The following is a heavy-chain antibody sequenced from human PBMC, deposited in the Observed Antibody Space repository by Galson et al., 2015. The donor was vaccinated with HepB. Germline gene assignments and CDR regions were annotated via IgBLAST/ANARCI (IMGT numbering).Heavy chain of an antibody. V-gene: IGHV3-73*01. D-gene: IGHD6-19*01. CDR3: TRLGDFSGYSSR. CDR2: IRSKTTNYAT. Sequence: SLRLSCAASGFTFSGSAIHWVRQASGKGPEWVGRIRSKTTNYATSYVPSLKGRFTISRDDSKNMAYLHIKSLKTEDTAVYYCTRLGDFSGYSSRWSQGTLVTVSA. J-gene: IGHJ4*02. CDR1: GFTFSGSA.